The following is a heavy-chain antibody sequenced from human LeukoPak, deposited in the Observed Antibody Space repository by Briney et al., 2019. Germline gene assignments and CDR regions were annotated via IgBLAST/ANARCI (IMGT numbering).Heavy chain of an antibody. CDR1: EFSVGSDY. Sequence: GGSLRLSCAASEFSVGSDYMTWVRQAPGKGLEWVSSISSSSSYIYYADSVKGRFTISRDNAKNSLYLQMNSLRAEDTAVYYCAELGITMIGGVWGKGTTVTISS. V-gene: IGHV3-21*01. D-gene: IGHD3-10*02. J-gene: IGHJ6*04. CDR3: AELGITMIGGV. CDR2: ISSSSSYI.